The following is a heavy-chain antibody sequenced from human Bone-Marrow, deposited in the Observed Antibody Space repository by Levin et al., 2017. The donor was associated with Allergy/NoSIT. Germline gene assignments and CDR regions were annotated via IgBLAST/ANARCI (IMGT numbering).Heavy chain of an antibody. Sequence: AASVKVSCKASGYTFTSYDFSWVRQAPGQGLEWVGWISIYNGNTNYAQNFQGRVTLTTDTSTSTAYMELRSLRLDDTAVYFCARGSGSGGNGMDVWGQGTTVTVSS. CDR3: ARGSGSGGNGMDV. V-gene: IGHV1-18*01. D-gene: IGHD1-26*01. CDR1: GYTFTSYD. J-gene: IGHJ6*02. CDR2: ISIYNGNT.